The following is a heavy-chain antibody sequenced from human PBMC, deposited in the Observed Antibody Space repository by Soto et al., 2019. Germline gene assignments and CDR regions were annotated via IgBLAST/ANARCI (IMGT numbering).Heavy chain of an antibody. Sequence: PGGSLRLSCSASVFTFSSYAMHWGRQAPGKGLEWVAVISYDGSNKYYADSVKGRFTISRDNSKNTLYLQMNSLRAEDTAVYYCATEVGATTSFDYWGQGTLVTVSS. CDR1: VFTFSSYA. CDR2: ISYDGSNK. V-gene: IGHV3-30-3*01. J-gene: IGHJ4*02. D-gene: IGHD1-26*01. CDR3: ATEVGATTSFDY.